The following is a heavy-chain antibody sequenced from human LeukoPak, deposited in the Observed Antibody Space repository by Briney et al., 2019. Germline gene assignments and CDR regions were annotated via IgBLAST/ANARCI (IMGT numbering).Heavy chain of an antibody. D-gene: IGHD2-15*01. Sequence: GGSLRLSCAASGFTFSDHYMGWIRQAPGKGLEWLSYISGSSSFTDYADSVKGRFSVSRDNAKNSLYLQMNSLSGEDTALYYCVRDGGGMYCSGGSCYEYWGQGTLVTVSS. J-gene: IGHJ4*02. CDR3: VRDGGGMYCSGGSCYEY. CDR1: GFTFSDHY. V-gene: IGHV3-11*05. CDR2: ISGSSSFT.